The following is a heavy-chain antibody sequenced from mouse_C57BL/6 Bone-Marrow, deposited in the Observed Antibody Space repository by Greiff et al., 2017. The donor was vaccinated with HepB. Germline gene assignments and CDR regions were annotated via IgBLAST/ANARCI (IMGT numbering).Heavy chain of an antibody. J-gene: IGHJ4*01. CDR3: ARGGANCVYAMDY. V-gene: IGHV1-61*01. CDR1: GYTFTSYW. Sequence: VQLQQPGAELVRPGSSVKLSCKASGYTFTSYWMDWVKQRPGQGLEWIGNIYPSDSETHYNQKFKDKATLTVDKSSSTAYMQLSILTSEDSAVYYCARGGANCVYAMDYCGQGTSVTVSS. D-gene: IGHD4-1*01. CDR2: IYPSDSET.